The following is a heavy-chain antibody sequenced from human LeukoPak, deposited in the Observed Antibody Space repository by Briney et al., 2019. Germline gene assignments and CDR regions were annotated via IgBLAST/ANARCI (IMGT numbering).Heavy chain of an antibody. Sequence: SETLSLTCAVYGGSFSGYYRSWIRQPPGKGLEWMGEINHSGSTNYNPSLKSRVTISVDTSKNQFSLKLSSVTAADTAVYYCARVVTMVRGVTQTNWFDPWGQGTLVTVSS. CDR3: ARVVTMVRGVTQTNWFDP. CDR2: INHSGST. J-gene: IGHJ5*02. V-gene: IGHV4-34*01. D-gene: IGHD3-10*01. CDR1: GGSFSGYY.